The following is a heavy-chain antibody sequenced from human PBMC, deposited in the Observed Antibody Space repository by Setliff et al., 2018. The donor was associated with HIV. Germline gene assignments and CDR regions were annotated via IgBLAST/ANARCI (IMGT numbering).Heavy chain of an antibody. CDR2: IIPIFGTT. J-gene: IGHJ6*03. V-gene: IGHV1-69*13. CDR3: ARAVVPTYYDVLTGYVYYMDV. D-gene: IGHD3-9*01. CDR1: GGRFSNYG. Sequence: SVKVSCKASGGRFSNYGFSWVRQAPGQGLEWMGGIIPIFGTTNYAQMFQGRVTMTADESTSTAYMELSSLRSEDTAVYYCARAVVPTYYDVLTGYVYYMDVWGKGTTVTVSS.